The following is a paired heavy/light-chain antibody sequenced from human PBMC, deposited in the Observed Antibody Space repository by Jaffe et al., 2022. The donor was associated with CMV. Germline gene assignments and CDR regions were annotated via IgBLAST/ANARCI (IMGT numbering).Light chain of an antibody. Sequence: DFQMTQSPSSLSASVGDRVTITCRASQVISNSLAWYQQKPGKAPELLLYSASRLESGVPSRFSGGGSGTDYTLTISGLQPEDFATYYCQQYYSAPQTFGQGTRVEVK. CDR2: SAS. CDR3: QQYYSAPQT. CDR1: QVISNS. J-gene: IGKJ1*01. V-gene: IGKV1-NL1*01.
Heavy chain of an antibody. J-gene: IGHJ4*02. Sequence: EVQLVESGGGLVQPGGSLRLSCAASGFSFKDREMNWVRQAPGKGLEWVAYISTTGSVIYYAESVKGRFTISRDNARNSLYLQMNSLRAEDTAVYYCARDRWEANVFTGPFDYWGQGTLVTVSS. CDR2: ISTTGSVI. CDR1: GFSFKDRE. V-gene: IGHV3-48*03. CDR3: ARDRWEANVFTGPFDY. D-gene: IGHD1-26*01.